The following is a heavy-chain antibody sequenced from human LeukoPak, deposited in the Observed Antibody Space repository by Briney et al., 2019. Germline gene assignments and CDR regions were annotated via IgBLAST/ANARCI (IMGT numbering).Heavy chain of an antibody. Sequence: GGSLRLSCAASGFIVNYNYMSWVRQPPGKGLEWVSVVYSGGSTYYADSVKGRFTISRDNSKNMVYLQMNSLRVEDTAVYYCTRVKVGTTYWFDPWGQGTLVTVSS. CDR3: TRVKVGTTYWFDP. CDR2: VYSGGST. CDR1: GFIVNYNY. J-gene: IGHJ5*02. V-gene: IGHV3-66*01. D-gene: IGHD1-26*01.